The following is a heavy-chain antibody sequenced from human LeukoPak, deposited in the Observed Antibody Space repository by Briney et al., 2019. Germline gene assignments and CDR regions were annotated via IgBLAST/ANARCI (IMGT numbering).Heavy chain of an antibody. D-gene: IGHD5-12*01. V-gene: IGHV4-34*01. J-gene: IGHJ6*03. Sequence: LRLSCAASGFTFSSYEMNWVRQPPGKGLEWIGEINHSGSTNYNPSLKSRVTISVDTSKNQFSLKLSSVTAADTAVYYCARKRGVATITASYYYYMDVWGKGTTVTVSS. CDR2: INHSGST. CDR3: ARKRGVATITASYYYYMDV. CDR1: GFTFSSYE.